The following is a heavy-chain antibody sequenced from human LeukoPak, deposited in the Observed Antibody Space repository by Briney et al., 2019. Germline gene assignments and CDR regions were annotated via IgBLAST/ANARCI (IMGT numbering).Heavy chain of an antibody. D-gene: IGHD5-24*01. Sequence: GGSLRLSCAASGFTFSNYWMRWVRQDPGKGLVWVSRINTDGSSPSYADSVKGRFTISRDNAKNTLFLQMNSLRAEDTAVYYCARSREPGRDGDYWGQGTLVTVSS. CDR3: ARSREPGRDGDY. V-gene: IGHV3-74*01. J-gene: IGHJ4*02. CDR2: INTDGSSP. CDR1: GFTFSNYW.